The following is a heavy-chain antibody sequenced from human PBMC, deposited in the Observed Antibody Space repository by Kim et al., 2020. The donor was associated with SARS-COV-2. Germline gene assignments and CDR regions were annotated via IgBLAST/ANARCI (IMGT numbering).Heavy chain of an antibody. CDR1: GFTFSSYG. D-gene: IGHD4-17*01. V-gene: IGHV3-30*18. J-gene: IGHJ6*04. Sequence: GGSLRLSCAASGFTFSSYGMHWVRQAPGKGLEWVAVISCDGSNKDYADSVKGRFTISRDNSKNTLYLQMNSLRAEDTAVYYCAKDGGGDYFYYYYYYGMDVWGKGTTVSVSS. CDR2: ISCDGSNK. CDR3: AKDGGGDYFYYYYYYGMDV.